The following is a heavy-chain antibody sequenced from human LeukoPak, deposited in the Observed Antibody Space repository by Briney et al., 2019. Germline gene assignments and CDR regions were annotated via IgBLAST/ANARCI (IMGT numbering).Heavy chain of an antibody. J-gene: IGHJ6*03. CDR2: ISGSGSAI. V-gene: IGHV3-11*04. CDR1: GFTFSDYY. D-gene: IGHD1-7*01. Sequence: PGGSLRLSCAASGFTFSDYYMSWIRQAPGKGLEWVSFISGSGSAIYYADSVKGRFTISRDNAKDSLYLQMNSLRAEDTAVYYCARVELAPYYYYMDVWGKGTTVTVSS. CDR3: ARVELAPYYYYMDV.